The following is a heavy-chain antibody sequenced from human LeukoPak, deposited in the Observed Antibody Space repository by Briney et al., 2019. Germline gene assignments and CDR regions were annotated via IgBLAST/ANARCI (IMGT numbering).Heavy chain of an antibody. J-gene: IGHJ4*02. CDR1: GFTFSSYW. CDR2: IKNDGSEE. V-gene: IGHV3-7*01. CDR3: ARRRIGIDY. D-gene: IGHD2-15*01. Sequence: PGGSLRLSCAASGFTFSSYWMRWVRQAPGKGLEGVANIKNDGSEEYYVDSVKGRFTISRDNAKNSLFLQMNSLRAEDTAVYYCARRRIGIDYWGQGTLVTVSS.